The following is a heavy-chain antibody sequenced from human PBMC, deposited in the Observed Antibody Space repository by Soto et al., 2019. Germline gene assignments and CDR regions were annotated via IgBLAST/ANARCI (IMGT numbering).Heavy chain of an antibody. J-gene: IGHJ6*02. CDR2: ISAYNGNT. CDR3: ASLMITFGGVIVTGNHLGYYYGMDV. Sequence: ASVKVSCKASGYTFTSYGISWVRQAPGQGLEWMGWISAYNGNTNYAQKLQGRVTMTTDTSTSTAYMELRSLRSDDTAVYYCASLMITFGGVIVTGNHLGYYYGMDVWG. D-gene: IGHD3-16*02. CDR1: GYTFTSYG. V-gene: IGHV1-18*01.